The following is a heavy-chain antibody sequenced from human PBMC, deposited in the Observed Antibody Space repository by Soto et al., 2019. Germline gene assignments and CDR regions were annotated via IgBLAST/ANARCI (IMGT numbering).Heavy chain of an antibody. V-gene: IGHV2-5*02. J-gene: IGHJ3*02. CDR3: AHRRRIVAFDI. D-gene: IGHD2-21*01. Sequence: QITLKESGPTLVKPTQILTLTRTFSGFSLSTSGVGVGWIRQPPGKALEWLALIYWDDDKRYSPSLKSRLTITEDTSKNQVVLTMTNMDPVDTATYYCAHRRRIVAFDIWGQGTMVTVSS. CDR2: IYWDDDK. CDR1: GFSLSTSGVG.